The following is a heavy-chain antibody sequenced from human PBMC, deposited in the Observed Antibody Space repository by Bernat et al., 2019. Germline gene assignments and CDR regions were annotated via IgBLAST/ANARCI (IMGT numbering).Heavy chain of an antibody. CDR3: IRQNTRSSGYYYVLDY. Sequence: EVQLVESGGGLVQPGGSLKLSCAASGFTFSASAMHWVRQTSGKVLEWVGRIRSKTNNYATEYAASVKGRFTIYREDSKNMAYLQMNSVKTEDTAVYYCIRQNTRSSGYYYVLDYWGQGTLVTVSS. CDR1: GFTFSASA. J-gene: IGHJ4*02. D-gene: IGHD3-22*01. V-gene: IGHV3-73*01. CDR2: IRSKTNNYAT.